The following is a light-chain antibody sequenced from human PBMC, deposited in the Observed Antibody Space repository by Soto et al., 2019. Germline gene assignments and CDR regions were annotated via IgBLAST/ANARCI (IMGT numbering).Light chain of an antibody. CDR3: QSYDTSLSLV. Sequence: QSVLTQPPSVSGSPGQTVTISCTGSSYNIGASYDVPWYQQLPGTAPKLLIYDNSNRPSGVPDRFSGSKSGNSASLAITGLQAEDEADYYCQSYDTSLSLVFGGGTKLTVL. CDR2: DNS. J-gene: IGLJ2*01. CDR1: SYNIGASYD. V-gene: IGLV1-40*01.